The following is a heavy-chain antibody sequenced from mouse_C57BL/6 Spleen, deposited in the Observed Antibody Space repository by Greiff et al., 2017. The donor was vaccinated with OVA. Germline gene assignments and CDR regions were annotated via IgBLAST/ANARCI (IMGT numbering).Heavy chain of an antibody. Sequence: QVQLKESGAELARPGASVKLSCKASGYTFTSYGISWVKQRTGQGLEWIGEIYPRSGNTYYNEKFKGKATLTADKSSSTAYMELRSLTSEDSAVYFCAPVTTVVANFEVWGTGTTVTVSS. CDR1: GYTFTSYG. J-gene: IGHJ1*03. CDR2: IYPRSGNT. D-gene: IGHD1-1*01. V-gene: IGHV1-81*01. CDR3: APVTTVVANFEV.